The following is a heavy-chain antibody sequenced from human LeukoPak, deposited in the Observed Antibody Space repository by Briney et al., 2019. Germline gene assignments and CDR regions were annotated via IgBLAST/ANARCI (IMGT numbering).Heavy chain of an antibody. Sequence: ASVKVSCKASGYTFTGYYMHWVRQAPGQGLEWMEWINPNSGGTNYAQKFQGRVTMTRDTSISTAYMELSRLRSDDTAVYYCARFPGSIAARPEDLDYWGQGTLVTVSS. V-gene: IGHV1-2*02. CDR3: ARFPGSIAARPEDLDY. J-gene: IGHJ4*02. D-gene: IGHD6-6*01. CDR2: INPNSGGT. CDR1: GYTFTGYY.